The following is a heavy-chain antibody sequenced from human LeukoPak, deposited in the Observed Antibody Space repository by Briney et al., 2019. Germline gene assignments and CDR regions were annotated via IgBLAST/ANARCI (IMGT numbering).Heavy chain of an antibody. V-gene: IGHV4-39*01. CDR2: IYYSGST. CDR1: GGSISSSSYY. D-gene: IGHD5-12*01. Sequence: PSETLSLTCTVSGGSISSSSYYWGWIRQPPGKGLEWIGSIYYSGSTYYNPSLKSRVTISVDTSKNQFSLKLSSVTAADTAVYYRARGESRDGYNHDYWGQGTLVTVSS. CDR3: ARGESRDGYNHDY. J-gene: IGHJ4*02.